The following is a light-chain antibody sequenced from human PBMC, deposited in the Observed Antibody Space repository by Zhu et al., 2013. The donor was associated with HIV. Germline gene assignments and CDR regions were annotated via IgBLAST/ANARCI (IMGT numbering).Light chain of an antibody. CDR1: QTISDY. Sequence: DIQMTQSPSSLSASVGDRVSITCRASQTISDYLNWYQQKPGKAPKLLIYAASSLQSGVPSRFSGSGSGRDFTLTISSLQPADFATYYCQQTYNSLPTFGQGTTVEIK. CDR2: AAS. V-gene: IGKV1-39*01. J-gene: IGKJ1*01. CDR3: QQTYNSLPT.